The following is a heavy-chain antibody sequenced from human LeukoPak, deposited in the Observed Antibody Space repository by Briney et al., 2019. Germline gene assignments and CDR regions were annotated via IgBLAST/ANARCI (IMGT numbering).Heavy chain of an antibody. CDR2: ITGSNGTT. CDR1: GFTFSSFA. Sequence: PGGSLRLSCAASGFTFSSFAMTWVRQAPGKGLEWVSSITGSNGTTYNTDSVNGRFPITMENSQSTLYLKMNSLRTEDPAVYYCTKGPSGDSVGAFDPWGQGTMVTVSS. D-gene: IGHD4-17*01. CDR3: TKGPSGDSVGAFDP. V-gene: IGHV3-23*01. J-gene: IGHJ5*02.